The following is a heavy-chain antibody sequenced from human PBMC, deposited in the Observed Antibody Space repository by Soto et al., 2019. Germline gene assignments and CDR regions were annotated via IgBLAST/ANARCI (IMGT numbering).Heavy chain of an antibody. Sequence: QVQLQESGPGLVKPSQTLSLTCTVSGGSISSGDYYWSWIRQPPGKGLEWIGYIYYSGSTYYNPSLKRRVTXSXDXXKNQFSLKRSSVTAADTAVYYCARVGGFGATTIDYWGQGTLVTVSS. CDR1: GGSISSGDYY. D-gene: IGHD3-10*01. CDR3: ARVGGFGATTIDY. J-gene: IGHJ4*02. CDR2: IYYSGST. V-gene: IGHV4-30-4*01.